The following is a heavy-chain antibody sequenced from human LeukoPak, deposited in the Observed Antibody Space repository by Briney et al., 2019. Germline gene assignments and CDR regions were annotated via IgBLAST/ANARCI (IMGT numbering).Heavy chain of an antibody. CDR2: ISAYNGNT. Sequence: ASVKVSCKVSGYTFTSYGISWVRQGPGQGLEWMGWISAYNGNTNYAQKLQSRVTMTTDRSTSTAYMELRSLRSDDTAVYYSARDSDYYYDSSAWGFDYWGQGTLVTVSS. J-gene: IGHJ4*02. D-gene: IGHD3-22*01. CDR1: GYTFTSYG. CDR3: ARDSDYYYDSSAWGFDY. V-gene: IGHV1-18*01.